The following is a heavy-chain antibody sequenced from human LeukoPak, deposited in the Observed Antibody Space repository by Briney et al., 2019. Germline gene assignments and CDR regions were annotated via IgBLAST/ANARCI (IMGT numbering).Heavy chain of an antibody. CDR2: IYYSGST. CDR1: GGSISSYY. Sequence: SETLSLTCTVSGGSISSYYWSWIRQPPGKGLEWIGYIYYSGSTNYNPSLKSRVTISVDTSKDQFSLKLSSVTAADTAVYYCARQDYYYYGMDVWVQGTTVTVSS. J-gene: IGHJ6*02. CDR3: ARQDYYYYGMDV. V-gene: IGHV4-59*08.